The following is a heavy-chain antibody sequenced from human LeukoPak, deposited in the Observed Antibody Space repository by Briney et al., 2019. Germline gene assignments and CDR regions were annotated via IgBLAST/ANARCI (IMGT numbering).Heavy chain of an antibody. D-gene: IGHD3-3*01. CDR3: ARGFMAPPYYFDY. Sequence: SQTLSLTCTVSGGSTSSGGYYWSWIRQHPGKGLEYIGYIYYSGSTYYNPSLKSRVTISVDTSKNQFSLKLSSVTAADTAIYYCARGFMAPPYYFDYWGQGTLVTVSS. J-gene: IGHJ4*02. CDR1: GGSTSSGGYY. CDR2: IYYSGST. V-gene: IGHV4-31*03.